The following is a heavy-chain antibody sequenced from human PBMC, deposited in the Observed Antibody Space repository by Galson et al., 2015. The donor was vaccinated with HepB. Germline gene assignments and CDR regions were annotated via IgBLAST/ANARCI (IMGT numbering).Heavy chain of an antibody. CDR2: ISYDGINK. J-gene: IGHJ4*02. Sequence: SLRLSCAASGFTFSNYAFHWVRQAPGKGPEWVALISYDGINKYYADSLKGRFTISRDKSKNTLFLQVNNMRGEDTALYYCASLETRGMTTMPFDYWGQGTLVTVSS. V-gene: IGHV3-30-3*02. CDR1: GFTFSNYA. CDR3: ASLETRGMTTMPFDY. D-gene: IGHD5-24*01.